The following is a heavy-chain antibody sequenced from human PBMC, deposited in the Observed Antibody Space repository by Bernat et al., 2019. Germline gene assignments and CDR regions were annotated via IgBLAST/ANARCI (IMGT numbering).Heavy chain of an antibody. J-gene: IGHJ2*01. V-gene: IGHV3-23*04. CDR2: ISSGGDTT. CDR3: AKALPTTYWYFDL. D-gene: IGHD1-14*01. Sequence: EVQLVESGGGLVKPGGSLRLSCAASGFSFNNYFMTWVRQAPGQGLEWVSSISSGGDTTYYADSVRGRFTISRDNSKTTLYLQMTSLRAGDTAVYYCAKALPTTYWYFDLWGRGTLVTVSS. CDR1: GFSFNNYF.